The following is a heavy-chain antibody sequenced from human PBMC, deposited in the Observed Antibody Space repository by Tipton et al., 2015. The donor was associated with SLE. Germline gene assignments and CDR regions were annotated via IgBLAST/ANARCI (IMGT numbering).Heavy chain of an antibody. CDR1: GGSFGGYF. CDR3: ARHEYGSTSAAFDI. Sequence: GLVKPSETLSLTCAVSGGSFGGYFWNWLRQSPGKGLEWIGEITHNERRDYNPSLKSRVTISVDTSKRQVSLRLTSVTATDTAVYYCARHEYGSTSAAFDIWGQGTLVIVSP. CDR2: ITHNERR. J-gene: IGHJ3*02. V-gene: IGHV4-34*01. D-gene: IGHD6-6*01.